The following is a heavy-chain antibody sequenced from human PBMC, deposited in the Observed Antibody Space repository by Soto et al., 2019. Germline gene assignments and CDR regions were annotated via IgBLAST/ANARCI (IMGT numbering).Heavy chain of an antibody. V-gene: IGHV3-21*01. CDR3: EGDLIYARYYYYMDV. CDR1: GFTFSSYS. CDR2: INYKSHI. J-gene: IGHJ6*03. D-gene: IGHD3-10*01. Sequence: EVQLVESGGGLVKPGGSLRLSCAASGFTFSSYSMNWVRQAPWKGLEWVSSINYKSHIDYADSVKVRFTISRDNAKNSLYLQMNILRDEDTAVFFCEGDLIYARYYYYMDVWGIGTTVTVSS.